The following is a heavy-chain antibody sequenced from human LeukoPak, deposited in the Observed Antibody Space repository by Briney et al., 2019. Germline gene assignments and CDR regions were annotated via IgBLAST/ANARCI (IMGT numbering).Heavy chain of an antibody. J-gene: IGHJ4*02. Sequence: PGGSLRLSRAGSGFTFSDFWMTWVRQTPGKGLEWVANIKEDGTEKNLVDSVKGRFTISRDNTKNLLFLEVNNLKGDDTAIYYCVRESRPGGAMGLYHNLDYWGQGTLVAVSS. CDR2: IKEDGTEK. D-gene: IGHD1-1*01. CDR1: GFTFSDFW. V-gene: IGHV3-7*01. CDR3: VRESRPGGAMGLYHNLDY.